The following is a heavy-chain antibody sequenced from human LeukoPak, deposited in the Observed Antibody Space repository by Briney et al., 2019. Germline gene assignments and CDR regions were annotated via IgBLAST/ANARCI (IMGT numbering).Heavy chain of an antibody. Sequence: EASVKVSCKAFGYTFTSNYMHWVRQAPGQGLEWMGWINPNSGGTNYAQKFQGRVTMTRDTSISTAYMELSRLRSDDTAVYYCAMGIAAADYYFDYWGQGTLVTVSS. CDR2: INPNSGGT. V-gene: IGHV1-2*02. J-gene: IGHJ4*02. D-gene: IGHD6-13*01. CDR1: GYTFTSNY. CDR3: AMGIAAADYYFDY.